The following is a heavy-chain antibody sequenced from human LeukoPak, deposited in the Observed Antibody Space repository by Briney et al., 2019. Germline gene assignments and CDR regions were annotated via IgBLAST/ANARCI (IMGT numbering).Heavy chain of an antibody. CDR1: GFIFRNYS. Sequence: PGGSLRLSCAASGFIFRNYSLHWVRQAPGKGLEWLAVISNDGSNKFYAGSVKGRFTISRDNSKNTLYLQMNSLRAEDTAVYYCAKQRAKRGSYFYYWGQGTLVTVSS. CDR2: ISNDGSNK. J-gene: IGHJ4*02. CDR3: AKQRAKRGSYFYY. D-gene: IGHD1-26*01. V-gene: IGHV3-30-3*02.